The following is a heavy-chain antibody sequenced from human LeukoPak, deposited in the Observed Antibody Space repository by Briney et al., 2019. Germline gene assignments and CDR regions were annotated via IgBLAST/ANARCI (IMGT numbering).Heavy chain of an antibody. D-gene: IGHD2-8*01. CDR3: ARDFCTNGVCYEFDY. J-gene: IGHJ4*02. V-gene: IGHV1-2*02. CDR1: GYTFTGYY. Sequence: ASVKVSCKASGYTFTGYYMHWVRQAPGQGLEWMGWINPNSGGTNYAQEFQGRVTMTRDTSISTAYTELSRLRSDDTAVYCCARDFCTNGVCYEFDYWGQGTLVTVSS. CDR2: INPNSGGT.